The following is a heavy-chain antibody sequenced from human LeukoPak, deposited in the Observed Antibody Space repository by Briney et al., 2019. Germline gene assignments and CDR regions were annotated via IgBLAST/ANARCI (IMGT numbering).Heavy chain of an antibody. V-gene: IGHV1-46*01. Sequence: ASVKVSCKASGYTFTSYYMHWVRQAPGQGLEWMGIINPSGGSTSYAQKFQGRVTMTRDTSTSTVYMELSSLRSEDTAVYYCARASRSSGSYDAFDIWGQGTMVTVSS. J-gene: IGHJ3*02. CDR3: ARASRSSGSYDAFDI. D-gene: IGHD3-22*01. CDR2: INPSGGST. CDR1: GYTFTSYY.